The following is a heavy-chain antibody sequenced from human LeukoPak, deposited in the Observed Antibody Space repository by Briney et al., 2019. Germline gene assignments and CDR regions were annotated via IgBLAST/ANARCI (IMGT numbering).Heavy chain of an antibody. CDR1: GFTISSYG. Sequence: GRSLRLSCAASGFTISSYGMHWVRQAPGKGLEWVAVISYDGSNKYYADSVKGRFTISRDNSKNTLYLQMNSLRAEDTAVYYCAKDRRIFVHYYMDVWGKGTTVTVSS. J-gene: IGHJ6*03. D-gene: IGHD2-15*01. CDR3: AKDRRIFVHYYMDV. V-gene: IGHV3-30*18. CDR2: ISYDGSNK.